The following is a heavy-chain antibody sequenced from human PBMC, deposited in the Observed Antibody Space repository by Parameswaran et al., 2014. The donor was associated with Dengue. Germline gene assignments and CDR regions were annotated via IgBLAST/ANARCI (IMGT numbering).Heavy chain of an antibody. J-gene: IGHJ6*02. CDR3: ARAQRTRVGITIFGGVLGSYYYGMDV. V-gene: IGHV3-48*02. CDR2: ISSSSSTI. Sequence: KWIRQPPGKGLEWVSYISSSSSTIYYADSVKGRFTISRDNAKNSLYLQMNSLRDEDTAVYYCARAQRTRVGITIFGGVLGSYYYGMDVWGQGTTVTVSS. D-gene: IGHD3-3*01.